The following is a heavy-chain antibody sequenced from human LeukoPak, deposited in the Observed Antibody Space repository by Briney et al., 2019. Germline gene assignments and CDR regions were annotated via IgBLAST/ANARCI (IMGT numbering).Heavy chain of an antibody. V-gene: IGHV3-7*05. J-gene: IGHJ4*02. CDR1: GFTFTEYS. CDR3: VRDGYTGSYHDY. Sequence: PGGSLRLSCVASGFTFTEYSMSWVRQAPGKGLEWLANIKTDGSEKYYVDSVKGRFTISRDNAKTSLYLQMNSLRAEDTAVYYCVRDGYTGSYHDYWGQGTLVTVSP. CDR2: IKTDGSEK. D-gene: IGHD1-26*01.